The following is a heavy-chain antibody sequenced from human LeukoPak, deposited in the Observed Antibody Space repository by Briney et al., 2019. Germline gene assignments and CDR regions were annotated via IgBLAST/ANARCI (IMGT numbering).Heavy chain of an antibody. V-gene: IGHV3-48*02. CDR3: ARDYTSSSYYYYFDY. J-gene: IGHJ4*02. Sequence: GGSERLSCAASGFTFSSYTMNWVRQAPGKGLEWVSYISSSSSTIYYADSVKGRFHISRDNAKNSLYLQMKSLRDEDTAVYYCARDYTSSSYYYYFDYWGQGTLVTVPS. D-gene: IGHD6-13*01. CDR2: ISSSSSTI. CDR1: GFTFSSYT.